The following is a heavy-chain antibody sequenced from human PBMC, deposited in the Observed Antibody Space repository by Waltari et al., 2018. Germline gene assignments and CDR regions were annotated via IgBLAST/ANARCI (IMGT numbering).Heavy chain of an antibody. V-gene: IGHV4-34*01. D-gene: IGHD1-1*01. Sequence: QVQLQQWGAGLLKPSETLSLTCAVYGGSFSGYYWSWIRQPPGKGLEWIGEINHSGSTNYNPSLKRRVTISVDTSKNQFSLKLSSVTAADTAVYYCARGTLEPGYYYYYMDVWGKGTTVTVSS. J-gene: IGHJ6*03. CDR2: INHSGST. CDR1: GGSFSGYY. CDR3: ARGTLEPGYYYYYMDV.